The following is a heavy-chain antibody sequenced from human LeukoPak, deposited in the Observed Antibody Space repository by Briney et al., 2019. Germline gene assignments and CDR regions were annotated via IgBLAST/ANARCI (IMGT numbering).Heavy chain of an antibody. Sequence: ASVKVSCKASGYTSTGYYIHWVRRAPGQGLEWMGWINPNSGGTSFAQSFQGRVTMTRDTSISTAFMDLSRLRSDDTAVYYCARKATYASGFFDYWGQGTLVTVSS. V-gene: IGHV1-2*02. CDR3: ARKATYASGFFDY. CDR2: INPNSGGT. J-gene: IGHJ4*02. D-gene: IGHD3-10*01. CDR1: GYTSTGYY.